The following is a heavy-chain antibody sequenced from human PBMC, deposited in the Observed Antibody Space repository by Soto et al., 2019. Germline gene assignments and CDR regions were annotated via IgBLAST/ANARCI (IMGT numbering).Heavy chain of an antibody. Sequence: EVQLVESGGGLVKPGGSLRLSCAASGFTFSSYSMNWVRQAPGKGLEWVSSISSSSSYIYYADSVKGRFTISRDNAKNSLYLQMNSLGAEDTAVYYCARDRIVGATEDAFDIWGQGTMVTVSS. CDR1: GFTFSSYS. V-gene: IGHV3-21*01. D-gene: IGHD1-26*01. CDR2: ISSSSSYI. J-gene: IGHJ3*02. CDR3: ARDRIVGATEDAFDI.